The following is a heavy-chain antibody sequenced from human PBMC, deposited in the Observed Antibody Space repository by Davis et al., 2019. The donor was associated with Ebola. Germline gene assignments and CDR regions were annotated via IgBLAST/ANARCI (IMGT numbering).Heavy chain of an antibody. CDR3: ARAPNYDVLTGTSSYYFDY. J-gene: IGHJ4*02. CDR1: GYTFTSYG. CDR2: ISGFNTNT. D-gene: IGHD3-9*01. V-gene: IGHV1-18*04. Sequence: ASVKVSCKSSGYTFTSYGLVWVRQAPGLGPEWTGWISGFNTNTNFAQKFQGRVTVSKDTSTNTAYMDLRSLTSDDTAIYYCARAPNYDVLTGTSSYYFDYWGQGTLVTVSS.